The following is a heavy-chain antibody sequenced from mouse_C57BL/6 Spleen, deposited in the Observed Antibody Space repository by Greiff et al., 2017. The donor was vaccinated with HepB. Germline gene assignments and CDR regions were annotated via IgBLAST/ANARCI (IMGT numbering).Heavy chain of an antibody. V-gene: IGHV8-12*01. CDR2: IYWDDDK. CDR1: GFSLSTSGMG. CDR3: ARGQLGFDY. J-gene: IGHJ2*01. Sequence: QVTLKECGPGILQSSQTLSLTCSFSGFSLSTSGMGVSWSRQPSGKGLEWLAHIYWDDDKRYNPSLKSRLTISKDTSRNQVFLKITSEDTADTATYYCARGQLGFDYWGQGTTLTVSS. D-gene: IGHD4-1*02.